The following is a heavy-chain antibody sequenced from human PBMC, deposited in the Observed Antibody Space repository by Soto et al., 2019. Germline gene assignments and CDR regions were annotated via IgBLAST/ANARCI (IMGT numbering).Heavy chain of an antibody. V-gene: IGHV3-73*01. CDR3: TRDYDFWSGYVFSQLYMDV. J-gene: IGHJ6*03. Sequence: GGSLRLSCAASGFTFSGSAMHWVRQASGKGLEWVGRIRSKANSYATAYAASVKGRFTISRDDSKNTAYLQMNSLKTEDTAVYYCTRDYDFWSGYVFSQLYMDVWGKGTTVTVSS. D-gene: IGHD3-3*01. CDR1: GFTFSGSA. CDR2: IRSKANSYAT.